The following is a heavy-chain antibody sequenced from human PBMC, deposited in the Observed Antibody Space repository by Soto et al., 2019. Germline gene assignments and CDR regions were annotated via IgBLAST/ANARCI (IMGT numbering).Heavy chain of an antibody. CDR1: GFTFHNYA. CDR2: LSWDSGDV. Sequence: GGSLRLSCAASGFTFHNYAWHWVRQAPGKGLEWVSGLSWDSGDVDYADSVKGRFAISRDNAKNSLYLQMNSLRTEDTALYYCAKLRYSSGTGNFDYWGQGTLVT. CDR3: AKLRYSSGTGNFDY. J-gene: IGHJ4*02. V-gene: IGHV3-9*01. D-gene: IGHD3-10*01.